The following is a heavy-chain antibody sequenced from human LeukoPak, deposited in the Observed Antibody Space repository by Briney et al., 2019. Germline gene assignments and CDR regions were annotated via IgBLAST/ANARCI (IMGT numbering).Heavy chain of an antibody. J-gene: IGHJ6*03. CDR3: ARLNVDTAMVNNYYYMDV. V-gene: IGHV5-51*01. CDR1: GYSFTSYW. D-gene: IGHD5-18*01. Sequence: GESLKISCKGSGYSFTSYWIGWVRQVPGKGLEWMGIIYPGDSDTRYSPSFQGQVTISADKSISTAYLQWSSLKASDTAMYYCARLNVDTAMVNNYYYMDVWGKGTTVTVSS. CDR2: IYPGDSDT.